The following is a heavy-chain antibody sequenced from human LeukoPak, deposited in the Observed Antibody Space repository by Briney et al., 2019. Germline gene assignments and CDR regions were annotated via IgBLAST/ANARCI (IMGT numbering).Heavy chain of an antibody. J-gene: IGHJ4*02. CDR1: GGSISGSCCY. CDR2: TSYSGST. CDR3: SRTTGDSAIIAAH. Sequence: SQTLSLTCTVSGGSISGSCCYWGWIRQTPGKDLEWIGSTSYSGSTHYNPSFKSRVTVSVDTSKNQFFLNLSSVTAADTAVYYCSRTTGDSAIIAAHWGQGTLVTVSS. V-gene: IGHV4-39*01. D-gene: IGHD3-16*01.